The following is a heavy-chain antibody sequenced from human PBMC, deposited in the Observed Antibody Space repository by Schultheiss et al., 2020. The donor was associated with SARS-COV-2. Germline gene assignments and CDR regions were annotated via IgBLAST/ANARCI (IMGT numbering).Heavy chain of an antibody. Sequence: GGSLRLSCAASGFTFSSYEMNWVRQAPGKGLEWVANIKQDGSEKYYVDSVKGRFTISRDNAKNSLYLQMNSLRAEDTAVYYCAIKYGDYLTRGAFDIWGQGTLVTVSS. D-gene: IGHD4-17*01. CDR2: IKQDGSEK. CDR3: AIKYGDYLTRGAFDI. V-gene: IGHV3-7*01. J-gene: IGHJ4*02. CDR1: GFTFSSYE.